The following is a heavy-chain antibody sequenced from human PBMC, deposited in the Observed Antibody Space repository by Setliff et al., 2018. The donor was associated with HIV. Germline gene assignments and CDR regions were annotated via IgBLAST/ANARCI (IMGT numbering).Heavy chain of an antibody. CDR2: IIPIFGTA. CDR3: ARGGSDYYDSSGYYYFDY. Sequence: SVKVSCKASGGTFSSYAISWVRQAPGQGLEWMGGIIPIFGTANYAQKFQGRVTITADESTSTAYMELSSLRSDDTAVYYCARGGSDYYDSSGYYYFDYWGQGTLVTVSS. D-gene: IGHD3-22*01. V-gene: IGHV1-69*13. CDR1: GGTFSSYA. J-gene: IGHJ4*02.